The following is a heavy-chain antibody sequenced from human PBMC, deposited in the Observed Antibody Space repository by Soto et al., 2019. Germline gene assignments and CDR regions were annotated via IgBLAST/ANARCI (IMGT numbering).Heavy chain of an antibody. CDR1: GFTFSSYS. J-gene: IGHJ6*02. D-gene: IGHD3-10*01. CDR3: ARALGSGLVHAPDV. CDR2: ISSSSSTI. Sequence: EVQLVESGGGLVQPGGSLRLSCAASGFTFSSYSMNWVRQAPGKGLEWVSYISSSSSTIYYADSVKGRFTISRDNAKNSLYLQMNSLRAEDTPVHYCARALGSGLVHAPDVWGQGTAVTVSS. V-gene: IGHV3-48*01.